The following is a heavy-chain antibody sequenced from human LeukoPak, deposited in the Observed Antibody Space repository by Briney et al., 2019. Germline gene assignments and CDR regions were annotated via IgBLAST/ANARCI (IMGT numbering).Heavy chain of an antibody. Sequence: ASVKLSCKTSGYSFTSFDIHWVRQPPGQGIEWMGWVHPRRGDTNYAQKFQGRVTMTRDTSISTAYLDLRSLRPDDTAVYYCARDGDYGTGSHYRGCIDSWGQGTPVTVPP. J-gene: IGHJ4*02. D-gene: IGHD3-10*01. CDR1: GYSFTSFD. V-gene: IGHV1-2*02. CDR2: VHPRRGDT. CDR3: ARDGDYGTGSHYRGCIDS.